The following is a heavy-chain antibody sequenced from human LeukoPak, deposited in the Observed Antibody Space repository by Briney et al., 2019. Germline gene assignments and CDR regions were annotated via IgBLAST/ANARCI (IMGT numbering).Heavy chain of an antibody. CDR2: ISSSSSSYI. CDR3: EVRGVNWRPLFDY. Sequence: GGSLRLSCAASGFTFSSYSMNWVRQAPGKGLEWVSSISSSSSSYIYYVDSVKGRFTISRDNAKNSLYLQMNSLRAEDTAVYYCEVRGVNWRPLFDYWGQGTLVTVSS. V-gene: IGHV3-21*01. CDR1: GFTFSSYS. J-gene: IGHJ4*02. D-gene: IGHD3-10*01.